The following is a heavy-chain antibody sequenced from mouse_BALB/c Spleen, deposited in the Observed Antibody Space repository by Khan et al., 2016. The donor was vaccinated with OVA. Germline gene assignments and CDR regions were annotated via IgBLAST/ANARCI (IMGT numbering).Heavy chain of an antibody. CDR3: ARSVTITTVVATDFDY. V-gene: IGHV3-2*02. D-gene: IGHD1-1*01. CDR1: GYSITSDYA. CDR2: ISYSGRT. Sequence: EVQLQESGPGLVKPSQSLSLTCTVTGYSITSDYAWYWIRQFPGNQLEWMGYISYSGRTSYNPSLKSRTSITRDTSNNQVFLQFNSVTTEDTAAYYGARSVTITTVVATDFDYWGQGTTLTVSS. J-gene: IGHJ2*01.